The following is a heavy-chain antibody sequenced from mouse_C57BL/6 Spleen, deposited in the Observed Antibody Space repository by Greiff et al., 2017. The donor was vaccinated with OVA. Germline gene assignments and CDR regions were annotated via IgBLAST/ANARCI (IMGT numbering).Heavy chain of an antibody. V-gene: IGHV1-62-2*01. CDR3: ARHEGAYYSNYGYFDY. J-gene: IGHJ2*01. CDR1: GYTFTEYT. CDR2: FYPGSGSI. Sequence: QVQLQQSGAELVKPGASVKLSCKASGYTFTEYTIHWVKQRSGQGLEWIGWFYPGSGSIKYNEKFKDKATLTADKSSSTVYMELSRLTSEDSAVYMCARHEGAYYSNYGYFDYWGQGTTLTVSS. D-gene: IGHD2-5*01.